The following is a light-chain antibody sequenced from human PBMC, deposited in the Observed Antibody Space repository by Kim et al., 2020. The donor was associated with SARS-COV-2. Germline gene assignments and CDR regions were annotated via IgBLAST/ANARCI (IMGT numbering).Light chain of an antibody. V-gene: IGKV2-29*02. CDR1: QSLLHSDGETY. Sequence: IVMTQTPLSLSVTPGQPASISCKSSQSLLHSDGETYLYWYLQKPGQSPQLLIYKVSSRFSGVPDRFSGSGSGTDFTLKISRVEDANVGVYSCMRGIHLALTFGGGTKVDIK. CDR3: MRGIHLALT. J-gene: IGKJ4*01. CDR2: KVS.